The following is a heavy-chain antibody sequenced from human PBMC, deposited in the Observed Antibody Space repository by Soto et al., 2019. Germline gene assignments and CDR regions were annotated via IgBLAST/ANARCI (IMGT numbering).Heavy chain of an antibody. V-gene: IGHV4-59*13. J-gene: IGHJ4*02. CDR2: IIYRGET. CDR3: AGGSNSTFEGPIV. CDR1: GGTIGDYS. D-gene: IGHD3-16*01. Sequence: GTLTLTCSVSGGTIGDYSWNWIRQPPGKGLEWIGYIIYRGETKYNLSHSLGKRVTTTTNTSKNQASLTLTSVTGADTAVFYCAGGSNSTFEGPIVWGQGTLVTVSS.